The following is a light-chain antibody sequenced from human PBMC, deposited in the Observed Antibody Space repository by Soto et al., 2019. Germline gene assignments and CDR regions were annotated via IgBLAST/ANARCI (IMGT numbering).Light chain of an antibody. J-gene: IGKJ4*01. CDR3: QQYGTSPPLT. CDR2: DAS. V-gene: IGKV3-20*01. Sequence: EIVLTQSPGTLSLSPGERATLPCRASQSVSSNYLAWYQQKPGQAPRLLIYDASSRATGIPDRFSGTGSATDFTLTISRLEPEDFAVYYCQQYGTSPPLTFGGGTKVEIK. CDR1: QSVSSNY.